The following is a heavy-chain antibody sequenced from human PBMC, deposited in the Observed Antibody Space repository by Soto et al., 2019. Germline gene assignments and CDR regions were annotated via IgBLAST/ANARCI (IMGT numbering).Heavy chain of an antibody. J-gene: IGHJ6*02. D-gene: IGHD6-13*01. CDR3: ARAVYSSSWYSPHDYYYGMDV. V-gene: IGHV1-69*01. Sequence: QVKLVQSGAEVKNPGSSVKVSCKASGGTFSSYAIRWVRQAPGQGRAWMGGIIPIFGTANYAQKFQGRVTITADESTSTAYMELSSLRSEDTAVYYCARAVYSSSWYSPHDYYYGMDVWGQGATVTFSS. CDR2: IIPIFGTA. CDR1: GGTFSSYA.